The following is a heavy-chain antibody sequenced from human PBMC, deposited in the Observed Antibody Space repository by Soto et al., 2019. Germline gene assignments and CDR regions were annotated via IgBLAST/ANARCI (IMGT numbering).Heavy chain of an antibody. CDR1: GYTFANYY. Sequence: QVQLVQSGAEVKKPGASVKVSCKASGYTFANYYINWVRQAPGQGLEWMGVINPSGGSARYTQKFQGRVTMTRDTSTSTVYMELSSLRSEDTAMYYCARDPRLEDCYINSCYSEAWFDPWGQGTLVTVSS. CDR2: INPSGGSA. D-gene: IGHD2-2*01. J-gene: IGHJ5*02. V-gene: IGHV1-46*03. CDR3: ARDPRLEDCYINSCYSEAWFDP.